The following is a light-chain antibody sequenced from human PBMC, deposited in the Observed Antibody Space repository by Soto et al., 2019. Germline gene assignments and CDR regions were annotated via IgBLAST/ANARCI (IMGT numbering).Light chain of an antibody. J-gene: IGKJ1*01. CDR1: QIVRSTY. CDR2: DAS. Sequence: VLTRSPGTLSLSPGESATLSCRASQIVRSTYLAWYQQKPGQAPRLLIYDASSRATDIPDRFSGSRSGTEFTLTISGLEPEDFAVYCCQHYGNSLWTFGQGTRVIFK. CDR3: QHYGNSLWT. V-gene: IGKV3-20*01.